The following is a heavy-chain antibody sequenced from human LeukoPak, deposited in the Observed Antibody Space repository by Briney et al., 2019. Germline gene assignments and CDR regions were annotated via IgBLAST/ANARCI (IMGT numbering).Heavy chain of an antibody. D-gene: IGHD5-24*01. CDR3: ARWGEMATIIADDY. Sequence: GGSLRLSCAASGFTFSSYSMNWVRQAPGKGLEWVSYISSSSSTIYYADSVKGRFTISRDNAKNSLYLQMNSLRAEDTAVYYCARWGEMATIIADDYWGQGTLVTVSS. J-gene: IGHJ4*02. CDR2: ISSSSSTI. V-gene: IGHV3-48*04. CDR1: GFTFSSYS.